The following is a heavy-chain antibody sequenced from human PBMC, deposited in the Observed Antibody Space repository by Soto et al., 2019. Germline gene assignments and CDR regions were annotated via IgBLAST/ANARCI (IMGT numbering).Heavy chain of an antibody. CDR2: IYWDDDK. D-gene: IGHD6-19*01. V-gene: IGHV2-5*02. J-gene: IGHJ4*02. CDR1: GFSLSTSGVG. Sequence: QITLKESGPTLVKPTQTLTLTCTFSGFSLSTSGVGVGWIRQPPGKALEWLALIYWDDDKRYSPSLKSRLTITKDTSKNQVVLTMTNMDPVDTATYYCAHTPDPTRYSRGWNFDYWGQGTLVTVSS. CDR3: AHTPDPTRYSRGWNFDY.